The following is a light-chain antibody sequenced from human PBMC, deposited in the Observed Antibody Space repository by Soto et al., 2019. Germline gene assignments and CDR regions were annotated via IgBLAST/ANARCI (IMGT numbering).Light chain of an antibody. CDR2: GAS. J-gene: IGKJ1*01. Sequence: EIVLTQSPGTLSLSPGQRATPPGRPSQSVSSSYLVWYQQKPGQAPGLLICGASTRATGISDRFSGSGSGTDFPLPISSLEPEDFAVYYCQQRSSWPWTFGQATKV. V-gene: IGKV3D-20*02. CDR3: QQRSSWPWT. CDR1: QSVSSSY.